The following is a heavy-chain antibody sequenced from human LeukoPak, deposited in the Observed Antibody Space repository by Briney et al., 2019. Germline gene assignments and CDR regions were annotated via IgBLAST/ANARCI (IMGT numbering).Heavy chain of an antibody. CDR2: MHSSGSA. CDR3: ARMGGYSGYATH. J-gene: IGHJ4*02. Sequence: SETLSLTCTVSGGSISPYYWSWIRQPPGKGLEWIGYMHSSGSANSNPSLKSRATISVDTSKNQFSLKLSPVTAADTAVYYCARMGGYSGYATHWGQGSLVTVSS. CDR1: GGSISPYY. V-gene: IGHV4-59*08. D-gene: IGHD5-12*01.